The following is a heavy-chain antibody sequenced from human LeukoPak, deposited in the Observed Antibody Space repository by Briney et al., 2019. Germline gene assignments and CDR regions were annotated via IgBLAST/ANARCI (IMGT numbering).Heavy chain of an antibody. CDR3: ARGFDEYYYDSSAYYDY. CDR1: GFTFSDYY. D-gene: IGHD3-22*01. J-gene: IGHJ4*02. Sequence: GGSLRLSCAASGFTFSDYYMSWIRQASGKGLEWVSYISSSGSTIYYADSVKGRFTISRDNAKNSLYLQMNSLRAEDTAVYYCARGFDEYYYDSSAYYDYWGQGTLVTVSS. V-gene: IGHV3-11*01. CDR2: ISSSGSTI.